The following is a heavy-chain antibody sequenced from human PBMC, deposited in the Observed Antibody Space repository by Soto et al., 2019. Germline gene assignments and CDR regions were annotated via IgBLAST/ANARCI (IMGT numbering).Heavy chain of an antibody. CDR2: IYTSGST. V-gene: IGHV4-4*07. CDR1: GGSIISYY. J-gene: IGHJ5*02. CDR3: ARDRGSVATAMVRRGGNWFDP. Sequence: PSETLSLTCTVSGGSIISYYWSWIRQPAGKGLEWIGRIYTSGSTNYNPSLKSRVTMSVDTSKNQFSLKLSSVTAADTAVYYCARDRGSVATAMVRRGGNWFDPWGQGTLVTVSS. D-gene: IGHD5-18*01.